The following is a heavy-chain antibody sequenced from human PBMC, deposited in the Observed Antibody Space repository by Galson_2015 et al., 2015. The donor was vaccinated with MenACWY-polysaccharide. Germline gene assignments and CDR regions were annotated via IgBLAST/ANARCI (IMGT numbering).Heavy chain of an antibody. CDR3: VGPLGRGGTGAYGMDA. D-gene: IGHD3-10*01. Sequence: SLRLSCAASGFTFSSYWMTWVRQAPGKGLEWVANIKKDGSEKYYVDSVKGRFTISRDNSKNSLYLQMHSLRAEDTAVYYCVGPLGRGGTGAYGMDAWGRGTTVTVSS. CDR1: GFTFSSYW. J-gene: IGHJ6*02. V-gene: IGHV3-7*01. CDR2: IKKDGSEK.